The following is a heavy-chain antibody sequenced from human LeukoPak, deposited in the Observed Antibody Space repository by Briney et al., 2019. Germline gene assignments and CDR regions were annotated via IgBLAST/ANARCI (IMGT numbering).Heavy chain of an antibody. D-gene: IGHD3-3*01. J-gene: IGHJ6*02. V-gene: IGHV3-23*01. Sequence: GGSLRLSCAASGFTFSSYAMSWVRQAPGKGLEWVSAISGSGGSTYYAASVKGRFTISRDNSKNTLYLQMNSLRAEDTAVYYCAKDYDFWSGYSTKYYYYGMDVWGQGTTVTVSS. CDR2: ISGSGGST. CDR1: GFTFSSYA. CDR3: AKDYDFWSGYSTKYYYYGMDV.